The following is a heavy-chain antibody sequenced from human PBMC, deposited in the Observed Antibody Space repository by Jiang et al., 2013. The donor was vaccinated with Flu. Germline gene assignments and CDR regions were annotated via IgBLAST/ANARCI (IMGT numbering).Heavy chain of an antibody. CDR3: AAYYYDSSGYYEEFAFDI. CDR2: IYYSGST. D-gene: IGHD3-22*01. J-gene: IGHJ3*02. Sequence: GPGLVKPSETLSLTCTVSGGSISSSSYYWGWIRQPPGKGLEWIGSIYYSGSTYYNPSLKSRVTISVDTSENQFSLKLSSVTAADTAVYYCAAYYYDSSGYYEEFAFDIWGQGTMVTVSS. CDR1: GGSISSSSYY. V-gene: IGHV4-39*07.